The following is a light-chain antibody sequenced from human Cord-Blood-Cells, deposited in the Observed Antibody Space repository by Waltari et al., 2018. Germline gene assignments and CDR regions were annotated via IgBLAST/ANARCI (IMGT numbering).Light chain of an antibody. J-gene: IGKJ4*01. CDR2: KAS. CDR3: QQYNSYSIT. V-gene: IGKV1-5*03. CDR1: QSISSW. Sequence: DIQMTQSPSTLSASVGDRLTITCRASQSISSWLAWYQQKPGKAPKLLIYKASSLESGVPSRFSGSGSGTEFTLTISSLQPDDFATYYCQQYNSYSITFGGGTKVEIK.